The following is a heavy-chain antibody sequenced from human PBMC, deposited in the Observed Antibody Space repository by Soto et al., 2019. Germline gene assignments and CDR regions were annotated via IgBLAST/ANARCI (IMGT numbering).Heavy chain of an antibody. D-gene: IGHD2-2*01. CDR2: INSDGSST. Sequence: GSLRLSCAASGFTFRSYWMQWVRQAPGKGLVWVSWINSDGSSTSYADSVKGRFTISRDNAKNTLYLQMNSLRAEDTAVYYCASGGNSLNFDSWGQGTLVTSPQ. CDR1: GFTFRSYW. J-gene: IGHJ4*02. V-gene: IGHV3-74*01. CDR3: ASGGNSLNFDS.